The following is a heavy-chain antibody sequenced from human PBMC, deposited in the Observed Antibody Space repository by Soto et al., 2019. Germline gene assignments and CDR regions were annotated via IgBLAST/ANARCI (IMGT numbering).Heavy chain of an antibody. Sequence: PSETLSLTCTVSGGSLTSYYWCWIRQPPGKGLEWIGFVYYTGIARYNPSLKSRVTISVDTSKNQFSLKLTSVTAAVTAIFYFERQIVSRDTFDYRGQRALVTV. CDR2: VYYTGIA. V-gene: IGHV4-59*08. CDR3: ERQIVSRDTFDY. CDR1: GGSLTSYY. D-gene: IGHD5-12*01. J-gene: IGHJ4*02.